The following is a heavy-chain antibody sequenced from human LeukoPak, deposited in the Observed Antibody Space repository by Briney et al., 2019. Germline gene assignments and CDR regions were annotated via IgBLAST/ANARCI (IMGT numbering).Heavy chain of an antibody. CDR1: GFTVSGNY. Sequence: GGSLRLSCAASGFTVSGNYMIWVRQAPGKGLEWGSVIYSSGTAFYADSVKGRFTISRHSSKNTLYLQMNSLRADDTAVYYCAGNYYESSGYLDYWGQGTLVTVSS. CDR2: IYSSGTA. J-gene: IGHJ4*02. CDR3: AGNYYESSGYLDY. V-gene: IGHV3-53*04. D-gene: IGHD3-22*01.